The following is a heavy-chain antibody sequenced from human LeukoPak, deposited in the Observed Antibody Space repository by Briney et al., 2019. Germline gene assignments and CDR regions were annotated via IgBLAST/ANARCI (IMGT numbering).Heavy chain of an antibody. CDR2: ISSSSSYI. D-gene: IGHD3-10*01. V-gene: IGHV3-21*01. CDR1: GFTFSSYN. Sequence: PGGSLRLSCAASGFTFSSYNMNWIRQAPGKGLEWVSAISSSSSYIYNADSVKGRVIISRDDAKNVLHREMNSLRVADTAVYYCAKVGTGNQYGSGAFDYWGQGTLVTVSS. CDR3: AKVGTGNQYGSGAFDY. J-gene: IGHJ4*02.